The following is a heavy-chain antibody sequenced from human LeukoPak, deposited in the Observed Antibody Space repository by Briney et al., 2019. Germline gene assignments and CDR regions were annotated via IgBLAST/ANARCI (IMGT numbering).Heavy chain of an antibody. CDR1: GFVFSSHA. V-gene: IGHV3-23*01. J-gene: IGHJ4*02. CDR2: ISNGY. D-gene: IGHD5-12*01. CDR3: AKGAYDYIEIAYFDY. Sequence: GGSLRLSCVASGFVFSSHAMSWVRQAPGKGLEWVAAISNGYYYADSVKGRFTISTDKSKSTLYLQMNSLRAEDTAVYYCAKGAYDYIEIAYFDYWGQGTLVTVAS.